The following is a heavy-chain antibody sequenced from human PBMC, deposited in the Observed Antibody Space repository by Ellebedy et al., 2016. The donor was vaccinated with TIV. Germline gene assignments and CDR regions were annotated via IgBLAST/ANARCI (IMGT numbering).Heavy chain of an antibody. J-gene: IGHJ5*02. Sequence: PGGSLRLSCSLSGFTVSDTFMIWVRQAPGRGLEWVSVVYSDDSIYYADSGKGRFIISRDGSKNTLYLQMNSLRAEDTAVYYCASRGNSYAPSAWGQGTLVSVSS. CDR3: ASRGNSYAPSA. V-gene: IGHV3-53*01. CDR2: VYSDDSI. D-gene: IGHD5-18*01. CDR1: GFTVSDTF.